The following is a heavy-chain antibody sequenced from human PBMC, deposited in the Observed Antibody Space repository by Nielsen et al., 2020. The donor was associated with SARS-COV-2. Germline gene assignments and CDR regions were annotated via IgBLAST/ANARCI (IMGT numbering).Heavy chain of an antibody. D-gene: IGHD1-26*01. CDR2: MNASSGNT. CDR1: GYTFISYD. V-gene: IGHV1-8*01. CDR3: ARVTKRGNYYRYWYSDL. J-gene: IGHJ2*01. Sequence: ASVKVSCKASGYTFISYDINWVRQATGQGLEWMGWMNASSGNTGYAQKFQGRVTMTRNTSINTAYMELSSLRSEDTAVYFCARVTKRGNYYRYWYSDLWGRGTLVTVSS.